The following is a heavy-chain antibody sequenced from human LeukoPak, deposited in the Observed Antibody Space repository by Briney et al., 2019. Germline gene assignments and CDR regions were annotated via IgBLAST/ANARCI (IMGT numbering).Heavy chain of an antibody. D-gene: IGHD3-10*02. J-gene: IGHJ6*04. V-gene: IGHV3-48*03. CDR2: ISSSGSTI. Sequence: GGTLRLSCAASGFTFSSYAMSWDRQAPGKGREGGSYISSSGSTIYYEDYGKGRFTISRDNAKNSLELQMNSLRAEDTAVYYCAELGITMIGGVWGKGTTVTISS. CDR1: GFTFSSYA. CDR3: AELGITMIGGV.